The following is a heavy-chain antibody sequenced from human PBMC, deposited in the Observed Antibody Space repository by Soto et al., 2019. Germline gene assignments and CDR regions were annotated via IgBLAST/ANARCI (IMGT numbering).Heavy chain of an antibody. Sequence: PSQTLSLPCAISGDSVSNNNAAWNWIRQSPSRGLEWLGRTYYRSKWYNEYAVSVKSRISINPDASKNQFSLQLNSVTPEDTAVYYCAGGSGSLSYWGQGTLVTVSS. CDR3: AGGSGSLSY. J-gene: IGHJ4*02. CDR1: GDSVSNNNAA. CDR2: TYYRSKWYN. D-gene: IGHD3-10*01. V-gene: IGHV6-1*01.